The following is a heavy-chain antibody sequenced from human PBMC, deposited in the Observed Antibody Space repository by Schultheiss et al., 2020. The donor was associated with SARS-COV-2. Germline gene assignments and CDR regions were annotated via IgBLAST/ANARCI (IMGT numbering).Heavy chain of an antibody. D-gene: IGHD6-13*01. Sequence: ASVKVSCKASGYTFTGYYMHWVRQAPGQGLEWMGWINPNSGGTNYAQKFQGRVTITRDMSTSTAYMELSSLRSEDTAVYYCAVPSSWDHAGFDPWGQGTLVTVSS. J-gene: IGHJ5*02. V-gene: IGHV1-2*02. CDR3: AVPSSWDHAGFDP. CDR2: INPNSGGT. CDR1: GYTFTGYY.